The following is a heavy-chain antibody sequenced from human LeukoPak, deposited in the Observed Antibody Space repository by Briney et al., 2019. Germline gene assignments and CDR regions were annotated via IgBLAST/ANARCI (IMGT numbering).Heavy chain of an antibody. J-gene: IGHJ4*02. D-gene: IGHD1-26*01. V-gene: IGHV3-48*01. CDR1: GFIFRSYS. Sequence: GGSLRLSCAASGFIFRSYSMNWVRQAPGKGLEWISYISSSSTTIYYADSVKGRFAISRDNSKNSLHLQMNSLRAEDTAVYYCATGLSFSGSSYFDYWGQGTLVTVSS. CDR2: ISSSSTTI. CDR3: ATGLSFSGSSYFDY.